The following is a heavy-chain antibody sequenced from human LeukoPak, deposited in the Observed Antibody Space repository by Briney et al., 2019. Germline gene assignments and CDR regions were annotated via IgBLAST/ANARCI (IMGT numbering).Heavy chain of an antibody. J-gene: IGHJ4*02. Sequence: GGSLRLSCAASGFTFSSYGMHWVRQAPGKGLEWVAVISYDGSSKYYADSVKGRFTISRDNSKNTLYLQMNSLRAEDTAVYYCAKAGGVRYCSSTSCPLHFDYWGQGTLVTVSS. V-gene: IGHV3-30*18. CDR2: ISYDGSSK. CDR3: AKAGGVRYCSSTSCPLHFDY. D-gene: IGHD2-2*01. CDR1: GFTFSSYG.